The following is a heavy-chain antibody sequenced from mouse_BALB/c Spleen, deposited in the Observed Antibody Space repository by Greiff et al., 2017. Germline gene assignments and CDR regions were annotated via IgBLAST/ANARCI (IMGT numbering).Heavy chain of an antibody. J-gene: IGHJ2*01. Sequence: EVQGVESGGGLVKPGGSLKLSCAASGFTFSSYAMSWVRQTPEKRLEWVASISSGGSTYYPDSVKGRFTISRDNARNILYLQMSSLRSEDTAMYYCARLIPYYFDYWGQGTTLTVSS. CDR3: ARLIPYYFDY. CDR2: ISSGGST. V-gene: IGHV5-6-5*01. CDR1: GFTFSSYA.